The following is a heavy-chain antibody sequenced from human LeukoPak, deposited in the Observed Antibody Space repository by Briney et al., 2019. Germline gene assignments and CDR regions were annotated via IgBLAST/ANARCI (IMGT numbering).Heavy chain of an antibody. CDR2: FDPEDGET. V-gene: IGHV1-24*01. D-gene: IGHD1-26*01. CDR1: GYTLTELS. J-gene: IGHJ4*02. Sequence: ALVKVSCKVSGYTLTELSMHWVRQAPGKGLEWMGGFDPEDGETIYAQKFQGRVTMTGDTSTDTAYMELSSLRSEDTAVYYCATRLELLPSPFDYWGQGTLVTVSS. CDR3: ATRLELLPSPFDY.